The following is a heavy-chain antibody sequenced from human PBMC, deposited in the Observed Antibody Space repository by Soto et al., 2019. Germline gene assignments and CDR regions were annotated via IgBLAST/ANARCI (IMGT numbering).Heavy chain of an antibody. D-gene: IGHD3-22*01. CDR3: ARDRYYYDSSGYPWFDP. CDR1: GFTFSSYW. V-gene: IGHV3-74*01. CDR2: INSDGSST. J-gene: IGHJ5*02. Sequence: PGGSLRLSCAASGFTFSSYWMHWVRQAPGKGPVWVSRINSDGSSTSYADSVKGRFTISRDNAKNTLYLQMNSLRAEDTAVYYCARDRYYYDSSGYPWFDPWGQGTLVTVSS.